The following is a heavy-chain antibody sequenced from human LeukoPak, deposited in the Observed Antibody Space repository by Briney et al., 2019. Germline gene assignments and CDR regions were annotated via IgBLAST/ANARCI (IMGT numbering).Heavy chain of an antibody. J-gene: IGHJ5*02. V-gene: IGHV4-59*08. CDR3: ARHVGYCSGGNCSQGWFDP. D-gene: IGHD2-15*01. CDR1: GGSISSYY. Sequence: SETLSLTCTVSGGSISSYYWNWLRQPPGKGLEWIGYIYYSGSTNYNPSLKSRVTISVDTSKNQFSLKLSSVTAADTAVYYCARHVGYCSGGNCSQGWFDPWGQGTLVTVSS. CDR2: IYYSGST.